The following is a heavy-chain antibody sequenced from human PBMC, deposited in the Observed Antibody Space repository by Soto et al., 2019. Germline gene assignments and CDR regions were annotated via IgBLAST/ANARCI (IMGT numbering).Heavy chain of an antibody. CDR3: ARGGDVVLVTAPLDY. CDR2: IKGSGGEK. V-gene: IGHV1-46*03. CDR1: GYTFTNYY. D-gene: IGHD2-21*02. J-gene: IGHJ4*02. Sequence: QVQLVQSGAEVKKPGASVKVSCRTSGYTFTNYYMHWVRQAPGQGLEWMGIIKGSGGEKTYAQKFLGRVPMTRDTSTSTVYMELSSLRSEDTAVYYCARGGDVVLVTAPLDYWGQGTLVTVSS.